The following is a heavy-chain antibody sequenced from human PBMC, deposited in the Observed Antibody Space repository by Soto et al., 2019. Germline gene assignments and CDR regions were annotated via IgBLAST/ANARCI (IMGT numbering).Heavy chain of an antibody. Sequence: QVQLVESGGGVVQPGRSLRLSCAASGFTFSSYAMHWVRQAPGKGLEWVAVISYDGSNKYYADSVKGRFTISRDNSKNTLYLQMNSLRAEDTAVYYCARGYTTYGMDVWGQGTTVTVSS. D-gene: IGHD3-16*02. CDR1: GFTFSSYA. V-gene: IGHV3-30-3*01. J-gene: IGHJ6*02. CDR2: ISYDGSNK. CDR3: ARGYTTYGMDV.